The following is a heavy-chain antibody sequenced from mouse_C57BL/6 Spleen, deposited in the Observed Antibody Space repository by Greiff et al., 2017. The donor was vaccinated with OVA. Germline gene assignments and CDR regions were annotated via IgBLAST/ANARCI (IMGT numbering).Heavy chain of an antibody. V-gene: IGHV1-9*01. Sequence: VQLQQSGAELMKPGDSVKLSCKATGYTFTGYWIEWVKQRPGHGLEWIGEILTGSGSNNYNEKFNGKATFTADTSSNTAYMQLNSLTTEDTAIYYCARRKLGRGSFDYWGQGTTLTVSS. J-gene: IGHJ2*01. CDR1: GYTFTGYW. D-gene: IGHD4-1*01. CDR2: ILTGSGSN. CDR3: ARRKLGRGSFDY.